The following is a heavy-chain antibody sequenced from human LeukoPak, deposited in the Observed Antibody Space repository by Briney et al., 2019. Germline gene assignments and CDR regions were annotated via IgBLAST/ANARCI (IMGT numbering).Heavy chain of an antibody. J-gene: IGHJ6*03. CDR1: GGSISSGSYY. CDR2: IYTSGST. V-gene: IGHV4-61*02. Sequence: SETLSLTCTVSGGSISSGSYYWSWIRQPAGKGLDWIGRIYTSGSTNYNPSLKSRVTISVDTSKNQFSLKLSSVTAADTAVYYCARAPMPNYYYYYMDVWGKGTTVTVSS. CDR3: ARAPMPNYYYYYMDV. D-gene: IGHD2-2*01.